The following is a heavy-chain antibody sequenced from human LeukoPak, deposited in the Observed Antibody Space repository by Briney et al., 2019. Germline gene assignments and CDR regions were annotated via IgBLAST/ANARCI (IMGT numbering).Heavy chain of an antibody. J-gene: IGHJ4*02. CDR1: GGSISSYY. V-gene: IGHV4-59*08. CDR2: IYYSGST. D-gene: IGHD1-26*01. CDR3: GGGVGAIFIDY. Sequence: SETLSLTCTVSGGSISSYYWSWIRQPPGKGLEWIGYIYYSGSTNYNPSLKSRVTISVDTSKNQFSLKLSSVTAADTAVCYCGGGVGAIFIDYWGQGTLVTVSS.